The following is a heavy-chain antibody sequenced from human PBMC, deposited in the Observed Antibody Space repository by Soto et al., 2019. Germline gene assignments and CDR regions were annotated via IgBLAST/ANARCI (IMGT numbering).Heavy chain of an antibody. CDR2: VNLRGNEK. D-gene: IGHD2-2*01. J-gene: IGHJ4*01. Sequence: EVQLVESGGGLVQPGGSLRLSCVTSGFIFTDYWMTWVRQAPGKGLEWVANVNLRGNEKYYADSVKGRFSISRDNAKKSLDLQMNSLRVEDTAVYFCASQYAHWGHGTLVTVS. V-gene: IGHV3-7*01. CDR3: ASQYAH. CDR1: GFIFTDYW.